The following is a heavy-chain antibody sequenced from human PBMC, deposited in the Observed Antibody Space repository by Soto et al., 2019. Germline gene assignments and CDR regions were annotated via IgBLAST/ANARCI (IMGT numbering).Heavy chain of an antibody. CDR1: GGSISSSSYY. J-gene: IGHJ4*02. D-gene: IGHD3-3*01. V-gene: IGHV4-39*07. Sequence: PSETLSLTCTVSGGSISSSSYYWGWIRQPPGKGLEWIGSIYYSGSTYYNPSLKSRVTISVDTSKNQFSLKLSSVTAADTAVYYCARYGVGDFWSGYPNPPYFDYWGQGTLVTVSS. CDR2: IYYSGST. CDR3: ARYGVGDFWSGYPNPPYFDY.